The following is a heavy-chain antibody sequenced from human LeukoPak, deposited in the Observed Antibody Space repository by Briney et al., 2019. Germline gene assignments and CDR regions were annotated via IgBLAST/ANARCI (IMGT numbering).Heavy chain of an antibody. CDR2: INHSGST. D-gene: IGHD3-10*01. V-gene: IGHV4-34*01. CDR1: GGSFSGFY. CDR3: ARGPDSGSHFAWFDP. J-gene: IGHJ5*02. Sequence: SETLSLTCAVYGGSFSGFYWSWVHQPPGKGLEWIGEINHSGSTHYNPSFKSRVTILVGTSRNQFSLKLTSVTAADTAVYYCARGPDSGSHFAWFDPWGQGTLVTVSS.